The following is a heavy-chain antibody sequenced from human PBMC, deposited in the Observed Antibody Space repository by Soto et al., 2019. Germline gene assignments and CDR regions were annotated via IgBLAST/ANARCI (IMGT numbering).Heavy chain of an antibody. CDR2: INTYNGNS. CDR1: GYTLTNYA. V-gene: IGHV1-18*01. J-gene: IGHJ4*02. Sequence: ASVKVSCKASGYTLTNYAISWVRQAPGQGPEWMGWINTYNGNSNYAQKFQGRVTMTTDTSTNTAYMELRSLTSDDTAVYYCARDCTGGSCFCIYWGEGPLVTVSS. CDR3: ARDCTGGSCFCIY. D-gene: IGHD2-15*01.